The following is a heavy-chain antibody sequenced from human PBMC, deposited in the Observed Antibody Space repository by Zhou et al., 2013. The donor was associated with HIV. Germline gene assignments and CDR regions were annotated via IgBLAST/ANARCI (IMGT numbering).Heavy chain of an antibody. V-gene: IGHV1-3*01. CDR2: INGGNGDT. CDR3: ARVTIMGTPGEFRLDY. J-gene: IGHJ4*01. D-gene: IGHD3-3*01. CDR1: GYTFTSFA. Sequence: QVQLVQSGAEVKKPGASVRVSCKASGYTFTSFAIHWVRQAPGQRLEWMGRINGGNGDTKYSQKVQGRVTITRDTSASTAYMELSRLTSEDTAVYYCARVTIMGTPGEFRLDYWGPGSLVTVSS.